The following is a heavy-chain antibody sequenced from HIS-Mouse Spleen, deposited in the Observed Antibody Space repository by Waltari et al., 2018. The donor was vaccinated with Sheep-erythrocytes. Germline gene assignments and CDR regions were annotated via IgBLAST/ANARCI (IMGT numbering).Heavy chain of an antibody. V-gene: IGHV3-30-3*01. Sequence: QVQLVESGGGVVQPGKSLRLSCAASGFTFSSYAMHWVRQAPGKGLEGGAVISYDGSNKYYADSVKGRFTISRDNSKNTLYLQMNSLRAEDTAVYYCARVTWELLRRYFDLWGRGTLVTVSS. J-gene: IGHJ2*01. CDR2: ISYDGSNK. CDR1: GFTFSSYA. D-gene: IGHD1-26*01. CDR3: ARVTWELLRRYFDL.